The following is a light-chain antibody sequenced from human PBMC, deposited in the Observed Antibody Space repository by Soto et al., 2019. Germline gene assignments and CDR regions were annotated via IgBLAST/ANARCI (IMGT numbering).Light chain of an antibody. CDR3: QQYGGSPYT. V-gene: IGKV3-20*01. J-gene: IGKJ2*01. Sequence: EIVLTQSPGTLSLSPGERATLSCRASQTVNSNYVAWYQQKVGQAPRLLIYGQSTRATGIPDRFSGSGSGTDFTLTISRLEPEDFAVYYCQQYGGSPYTFGQGTKLEIK. CDR2: GQS. CDR1: QTVNSNY.